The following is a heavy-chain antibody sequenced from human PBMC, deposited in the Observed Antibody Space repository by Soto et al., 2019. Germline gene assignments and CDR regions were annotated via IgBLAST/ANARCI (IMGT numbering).Heavy chain of an antibody. CDR3: ARATSSGYYYARFDY. CDR1: GFTFSSYA. J-gene: IGHJ4*02. Sequence: GALRLSCAASGFTFSSYAMHWVRQAPGKGLEWVAVISYDGSNKYYADSVKGRFTISRDNSKNTLYLQMNSLRAEDTAVYYCARATSSGYYYARFDYWGQGTLVTVSS. CDR2: ISYDGSNK. D-gene: IGHD3-22*01. V-gene: IGHV3-30-3*01.